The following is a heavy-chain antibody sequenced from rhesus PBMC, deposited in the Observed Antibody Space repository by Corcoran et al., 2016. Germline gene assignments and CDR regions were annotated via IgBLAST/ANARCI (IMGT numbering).Heavy chain of an antibody. J-gene: IGHJ4*01. V-gene: IGHV3-119*01. CDR2: ISYTGGST. Sequence: EVQLGETGGGVVQPGGARRRPWGGAGFTARGDGRGGGREGPGKGLEWVSGISYTGGSTYYADSVKGRFTISRENAKNSLYLQMNSLRAEDTAVYYCVKGGYCSGIYCYNFDYWGQGVLVTVSS. CDR3: VKGGYCSGIYCYNFDY. CDR1: GFTARGDG. D-gene: IGHD2-27*01.